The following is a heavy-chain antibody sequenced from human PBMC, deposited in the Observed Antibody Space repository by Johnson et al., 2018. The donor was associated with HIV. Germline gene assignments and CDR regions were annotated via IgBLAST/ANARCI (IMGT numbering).Heavy chain of an antibody. CDR3: ARGGLGDYVVAFDI. D-gene: IGHD4-17*01. V-gene: IGHV3-30-3*01. CDR2: ISYDGSNN. CDR1: GFTFSSYA. J-gene: IGHJ3*02. Sequence: QMLLVESGGGVVQPGRSLRLSCAASGFTFSSYAMHWVRQAPGKGLEWVAVISYDGSNNYYADSVQGRFTISRDNSKNTLYLQMNSLRAEDTAVYYCARGGLGDYVVAFDIWGQGTMVTVSS.